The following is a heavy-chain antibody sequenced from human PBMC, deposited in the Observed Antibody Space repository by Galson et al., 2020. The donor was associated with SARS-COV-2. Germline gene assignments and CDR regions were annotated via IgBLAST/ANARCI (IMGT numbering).Heavy chain of an antibody. CDR3: ANDRLGGDDYYYYYMDV. V-gene: IGHV3-23*01. CDR1: GFTFSSYA. J-gene: IGHJ6*03. Sequence: GGSLRLSCAASGFTFSSYAMSWVRPAPGKGLEWVSAISGRGGSTYYADSVKGRFTISRDNSKNTLYLQMNSLRAEDTAVYYCANDRLGGDDYYYYYMDVWGKGTTVTVSS. CDR2: ISGRGGST. D-gene: IGHD3-16*01.